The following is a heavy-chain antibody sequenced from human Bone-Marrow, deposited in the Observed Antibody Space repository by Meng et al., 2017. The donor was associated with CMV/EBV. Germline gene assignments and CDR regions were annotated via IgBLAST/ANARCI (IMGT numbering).Heavy chain of an antibody. V-gene: IGHV3-21*01. J-gene: IGHJ4*02. CDR2: ISSSSSYI. CDR3: ARDTAYDN. CDR1: GFTFSSYA. Sequence: VQLVESGGGVVQPGRSLRLSCAASGFTFSSYAMSWVRQAPGKGLEWVSAISSSSSYIYYADSVKGRFTISRDNAKNSLYLQMNSLRAEDTAVYYCARDTAYDNWGQGTLVTVSS. D-gene: IGHD4-17*01.